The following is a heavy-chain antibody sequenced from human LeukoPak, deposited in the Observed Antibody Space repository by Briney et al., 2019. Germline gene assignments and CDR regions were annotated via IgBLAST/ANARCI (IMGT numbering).Heavy chain of an antibody. Sequence: PSETLSLTCAVYGGSLSGYYWSWIRQPPGKGLEWIGEINHSGSTNYNPSLKSRVTISVDTSKNQFSLKLSSVTAADTAVYYCARISGYYDSSCYYPMYFDYWGQGTLVTVYS. D-gene: IGHD3-22*01. J-gene: IGHJ4*02. V-gene: IGHV4-34*01. CDR3: ARISGYYDSSCYYPMYFDY. CDR2: INHSGST. CDR1: GGSLSGYY.